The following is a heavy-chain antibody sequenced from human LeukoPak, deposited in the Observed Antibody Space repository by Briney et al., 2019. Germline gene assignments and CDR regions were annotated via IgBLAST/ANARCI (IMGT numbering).Heavy chain of an antibody. D-gene: IGHD3-22*01. V-gene: IGHV1-8*01. CDR1: GYTFTSYD. CDR2: MNPNSGNT. J-gene: IGHJ4*02. CDR3: ARMLLGGNYYDSSGYSLGY. Sequence: GASVKVSCKASGYTFTSYDINWVRQATGQGLEWMGWMNPNSGNTGYAQKFQGRVTMTRNTSISTAYMELSSLRSEDTAVYYCARMLLGGNYYDSSGYSLGYWGQGTLVTVSS.